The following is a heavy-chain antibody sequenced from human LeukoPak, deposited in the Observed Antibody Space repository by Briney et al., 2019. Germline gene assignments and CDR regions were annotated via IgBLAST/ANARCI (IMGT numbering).Heavy chain of an antibody. CDR3: ARDLAVDGVDAFDL. V-gene: IGHV4-4*07. J-gene: IGHJ3*01. CDR2: VYPSGRT. Sequence: SETLSLTCTVSDVSISKYYWNWIRQPAGKGLEWIGRVYPSGRTNYNPSLKSRVTMSLETSKNQFSLELNSVTAADTAVFYCARDLAVDGVDAFDLWGQGTMVTVSS. CDR1: DVSISKYY. D-gene: IGHD6-19*01.